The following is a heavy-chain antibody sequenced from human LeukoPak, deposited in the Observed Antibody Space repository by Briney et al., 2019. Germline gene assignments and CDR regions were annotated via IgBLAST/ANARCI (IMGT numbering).Heavy chain of an antibody. J-gene: IGHJ3*02. CDR2: IYPGDSDT. D-gene: IGHD5-12*01. CDR3: ARKSGYFGAFNI. V-gene: IGHV5-51*01. Sequence: GESLKISCQGSGFRFASHWIGWVRQMPGKGLEWMGIIYPGDSDTRYSPSFQGQVTISADKSINTTYLQWSSLEASDTAIYYCARKSGYFGAFNIWAKGQWSPSLQ. CDR1: GFRFASHW.